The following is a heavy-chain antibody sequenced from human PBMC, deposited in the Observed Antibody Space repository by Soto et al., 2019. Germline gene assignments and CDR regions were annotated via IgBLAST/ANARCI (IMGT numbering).Heavy chain of an antibody. CDR3: ARADIVATTDAFDI. J-gene: IGHJ3*02. V-gene: IGHV4-34*01. CDR1: GGSFSGYY. D-gene: IGHD2-15*01. Sequence: SETLSLTCAVYGGSFSGYYWSWIRQPPGKGLEWIGEINHSGSTNYNPSLKSRVTISVDTSKNQFSLKLSSVTAADTAVYYCARADIVATTDAFDIWGQGTMVTV. CDR2: INHSGST.